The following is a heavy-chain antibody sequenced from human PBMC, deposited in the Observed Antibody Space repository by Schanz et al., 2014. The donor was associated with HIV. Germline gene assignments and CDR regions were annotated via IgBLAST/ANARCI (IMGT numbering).Heavy chain of an antibody. V-gene: IGHV1-18*01. CDR1: GYSFTSYG. D-gene: IGHD1-7*01. J-gene: IGHJ4*02. CDR3: ARGQLELRAFDY. CDR2: ISDYNGNT. Sequence: QVQLVQSGAEVRKPGASVKVSCKASGYSFTSYGISWLRQAPGQGLEWMGWISDYNGNTNYAQKVQGRVTMTTDTSTSTAYMELKSLGSDDTAVYYCARGQLELRAFDYWGQGTLVTVSS.